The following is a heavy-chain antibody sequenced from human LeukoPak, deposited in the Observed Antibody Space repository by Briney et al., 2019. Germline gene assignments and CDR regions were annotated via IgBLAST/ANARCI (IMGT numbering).Heavy chain of an antibody. V-gene: IGHV5-51*01. J-gene: IGHJ4*02. CDR3: ARRDYGGKHFDY. Sequence: GESLKISCKASGYSFTSYWIAWVRQVPGKGLEWMGIIYPGDSNTRYSPSFQGQVTISADKSINTAYLQWSSLKASDTAMYYCARRDYGGKHFDYWGQGTLVTVSS. CDR1: GYSFTSYW. D-gene: IGHD4-23*01. CDR2: IYPGDSNT.